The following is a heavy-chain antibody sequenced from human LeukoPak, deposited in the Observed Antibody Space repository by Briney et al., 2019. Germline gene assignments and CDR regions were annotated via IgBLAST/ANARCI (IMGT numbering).Heavy chain of an antibody. D-gene: IGHD5-12*01. CDR3: ATEGLQLRLYY. V-gene: IGHV1-24*01. CDR1: GYTLTDFS. CDR2: FDPEDGET. J-gene: IGHJ4*02. Sequence: ASVNVSCKVSGYTLTDFSMHWVRKAPGKGLEWMGGFDPEDGETIYAQPSQGRVTMTEETSTDTAYMELRSLGSEDTAVYYCATEGLQLRLYYWGQGTLVTVSS.